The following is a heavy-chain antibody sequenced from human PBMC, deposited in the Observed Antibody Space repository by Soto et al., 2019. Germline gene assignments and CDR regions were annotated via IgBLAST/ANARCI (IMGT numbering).Heavy chain of an antibody. CDR1: GGTFSSYT. V-gene: IGHV1-69*02. CDR2: IIPILGIA. J-gene: IGHJ4*02. D-gene: IGHD3-3*01. Sequence: SVKVACKASGGTFSSYTISWVRQAPGQGLEWMGRIIPILGIANYAQKFQGRVTITADKSTSTAYMELSSLRSEDTAVYYCARSIFGVVKGFDYWGQGTLVTVSS. CDR3: ARSIFGVVKGFDY.